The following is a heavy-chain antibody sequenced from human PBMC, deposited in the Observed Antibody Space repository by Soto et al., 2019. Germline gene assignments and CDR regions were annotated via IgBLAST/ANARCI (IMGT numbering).Heavy chain of an antibody. CDR3: ARAVAVPADFDY. D-gene: IGHD6-19*01. Sequence: QVQLVQSGAEEKKPGASVKVSCKASGYTFTRSAMHGVRQAPGQRLEWMGWINAGNGNTKYSQKFQGRVPITRDTSARTAYMELSSLRSEDTAVFDCARAVAVPADFDYWGQGTLVTVSS. CDR1: GYTFTRSA. CDR2: INAGNGNT. V-gene: IGHV1-3*05. J-gene: IGHJ4*02.